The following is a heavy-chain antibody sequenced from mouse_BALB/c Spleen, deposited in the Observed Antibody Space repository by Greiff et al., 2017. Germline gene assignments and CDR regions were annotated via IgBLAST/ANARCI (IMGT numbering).Heavy chain of an antibody. D-gene: IGHD1-1*02. Sequence: VQLQQSGAELARPGASVKLSCKASGYTFTSYWMQWVKQRPGQGLEWIGAIYPGDGDTRYTQKFKGKATLTADKSSSTAYMQLSSLASEDSAVYYCARSGQVVFWGQGTLVTVSA. J-gene: IGHJ3*01. CDR1: GYTFTSYW. V-gene: IGHV1-87*01. CDR2: IYPGDGDT. CDR3: ARSGQVVF.